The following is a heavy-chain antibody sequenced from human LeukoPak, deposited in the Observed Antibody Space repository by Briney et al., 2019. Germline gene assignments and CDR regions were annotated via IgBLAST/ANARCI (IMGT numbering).Heavy chain of an antibody. V-gene: IGHV3-7*01. Sequence: PGGSLRLSCTASGFSFSNHYMRWIRQAPGKGLEWVANINEDGSSKWHLGSVKGRFTVSRDNARNSLYLQMNNLRVEDTAVYYCTRVIVAVPGYFDYFDFWGQGVLVTVSS. J-gene: IGHJ4*02. CDR3: TRVIVAVPGYFDYFDF. CDR2: INEDGSSK. D-gene: IGHD6-19*01. CDR1: GFSFSNHY.